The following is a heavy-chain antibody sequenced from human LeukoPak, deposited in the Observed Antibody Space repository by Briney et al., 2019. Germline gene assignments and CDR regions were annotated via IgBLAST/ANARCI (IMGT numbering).Heavy chain of an antibody. J-gene: IGHJ3*02. D-gene: IGHD4-17*01. CDR3: AKDADYGDYVGTFDI. CDR1: GFTFSSYG. V-gene: IGHV3-30*02. CDR2: IRYDGSNK. Sequence: GGSLRLSCAASGFTFSSYGMHWVRQAPGKGLEWVAFIRYDGSNKYYADSVKGRFTISRDNSKNTLYLQMNSLRAEDTAVYYCAKDADYGDYVGTFDIWGQGTMVTVSS.